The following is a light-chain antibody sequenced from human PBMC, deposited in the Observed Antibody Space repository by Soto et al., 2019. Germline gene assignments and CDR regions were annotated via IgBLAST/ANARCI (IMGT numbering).Light chain of an antibody. CDR2: DAS. CDR1: QSISNNY. Sequence: EIVLTQSPGTLSLSPGERATLSCRASQSISNNYLAWYQQTPGQAPRLLIYDASNRAAGIPDRFSGSGSGTDFTLTISRLEPEDFGVYHCQQYGGSPRTFGQGTKVDIK. CDR3: QQYGGSPRT. J-gene: IGKJ1*01. V-gene: IGKV3-20*01.